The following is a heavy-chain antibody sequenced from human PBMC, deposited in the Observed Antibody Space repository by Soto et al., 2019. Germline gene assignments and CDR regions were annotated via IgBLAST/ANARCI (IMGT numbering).Heavy chain of an antibody. CDR2: INAGNGNT. V-gene: IGHV1-3*01. CDR1: GYTFTSYA. J-gene: IGHJ4*02. CDR3: AKDLGYQLLFWGSGH. Sequence: ASVKVSCKASGYTFTSYAMHWVRQAPGQRLEWMGWINAGNGNTKYSQKFQGRVTITRDTSASTAYTELSSLRSEDTAVYYCAKDLGYQLLFWGSGHWGQGTLVTVSS. D-gene: IGHD2-2*01.